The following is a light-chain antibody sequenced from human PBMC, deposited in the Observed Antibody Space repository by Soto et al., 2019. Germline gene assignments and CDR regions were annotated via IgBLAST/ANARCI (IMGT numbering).Light chain of an antibody. Sequence: DIQMTHSPSALAASVGGGVTSTCRASQGIANYLAWYQHKPGKVPNLLIYAASTLQSGVPSRFSGGGSGTDFTLTISSLQPEDVATYYCQKYNSAPRTCGQGTKGDI. CDR3: QKYNSAPRT. CDR1: QGIANY. J-gene: IGKJ1*01. V-gene: IGKV1-27*01. CDR2: AAS.